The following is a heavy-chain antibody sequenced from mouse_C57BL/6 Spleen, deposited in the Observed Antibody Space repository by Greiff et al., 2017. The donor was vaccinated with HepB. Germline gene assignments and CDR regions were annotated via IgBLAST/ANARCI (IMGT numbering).Heavy chain of an antibody. D-gene: IGHD1-1*01. Sequence: EVQRVESGGGLVKPGGSLKLSCAASGFTFSSYTMSWVRQTAEKRLEWVATISGGGGNTYYPDSVKGRFTISRDNAKNTLYLQMSSLRSEDTALYYCASSSTVVALYYAMDYWGQGTSVTVSS. CDR2: ISGGGGNT. CDR3: ASSSTVVALYYAMDY. J-gene: IGHJ4*01. V-gene: IGHV5-9*01. CDR1: GFTFSSYT.